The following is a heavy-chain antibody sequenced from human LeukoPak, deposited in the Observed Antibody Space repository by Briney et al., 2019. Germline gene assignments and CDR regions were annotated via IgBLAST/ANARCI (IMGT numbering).Heavy chain of an antibody. V-gene: IGHV3-23*01. Sequence: GGSLRLSCAASGFTFSSYAMSWVRQAPGKGLEWVSAISGSGGSTYYADSVKGRFTISRDNSKNTLYLQMNSLRAEDTAVYYCAKLSLSFDDYSNYSYYFDYWGQGTLVTVSS. D-gene: IGHD4-11*01. J-gene: IGHJ4*02. CDR1: GFTFSSYA. CDR2: ISGSGGST. CDR3: AKLSLSFDDYSNYSYYFDY.